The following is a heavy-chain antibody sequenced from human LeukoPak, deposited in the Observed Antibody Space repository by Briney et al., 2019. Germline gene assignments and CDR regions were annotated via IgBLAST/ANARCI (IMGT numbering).Heavy chain of an antibody. CDR3: ARDSGSTTHIPPRFDS. V-gene: IGHV3-48*03. Sequence: PGGSLRLSCAASGSTFSSYEMNWVRQAPGKGLEWVSYISSSGSTIYYADSVKDRFTISRDNAKNSLYLQMNSLRAEDTAVYYCARDSGSTTHIPPRFDSGARGTRVPVPS. CDR1: GSTFSSYE. D-gene: IGHD4-17*01. CDR2: ISSSGSTI. J-gene: IGHJ4*02.